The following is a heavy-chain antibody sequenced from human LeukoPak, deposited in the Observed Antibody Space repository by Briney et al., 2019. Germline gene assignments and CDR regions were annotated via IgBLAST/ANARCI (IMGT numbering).Heavy chain of an antibody. J-gene: IGHJ3*02. D-gene: IGHD5-12*01. V-gene: IGHV3-48*03. CDR1: GFTFSSYE. Sequence: GGSLRLSCAASGFTFSSYEMNWVRQAPGKGLEWVSYISSSGSTIYYADSVKGRFTISRDNSKNTLYLQMNSLRAEDTAVYYCAKVYIVATDAFDIWGQGTMVTVSS. CDR2: ISSSGSTI. CDR3: AKVYIVATDAFDI.